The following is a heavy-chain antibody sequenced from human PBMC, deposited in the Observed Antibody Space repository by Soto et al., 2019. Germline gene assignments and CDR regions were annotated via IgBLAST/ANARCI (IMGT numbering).Heavy chain of an antibody. CDR2: ISAYNGNT. D-gene: IGHD2-15*01. J-gene: IGHJ5*02. CDR3: ARGMVGSTKATNWFDP. Sequence: ASVKVSCKASGYTFTSYGISWVRQAPGQGLEWMGWISAYNGNTNYAQKLQGRVAMTTDTSTSTAYMELRSLRSDDTAVYYCARGMVGSTKATNWFDPWGQGTLVTVS. CDR1: GYTFTSYG. V-gene: IGHV1-18*01.